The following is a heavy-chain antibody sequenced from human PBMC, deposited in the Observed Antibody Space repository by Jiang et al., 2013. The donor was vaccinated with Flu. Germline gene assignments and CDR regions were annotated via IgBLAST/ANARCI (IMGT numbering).Heavy chain of an antibody. CDR3: ARGEGYCSGGSCHFDY. J-gene: IGHJ4*02. CDR1: GYTFTSYA. V-gene: IGHV7-4-1*02. CDR2: INTNTGNP. Sequence: QSGSELKKPGLSEGSCKASGYTFTSYAMNWVRQAPGQGLEWMGWINTNTGNPTYAQGFTGRFVFSLDTSVSTAYLQISSLKAEDTAVYYCARGEGYCSGGSCHFDYWGQGTLVTVSS. D-gene: IGHD2-15*01.